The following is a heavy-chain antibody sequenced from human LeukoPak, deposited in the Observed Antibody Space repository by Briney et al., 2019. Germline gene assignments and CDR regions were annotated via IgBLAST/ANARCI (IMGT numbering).Heavy chain of an antibody. Sequence: PGGSLRLSCAASGFTFSSYAMHWVRQAPGKGLEWVAVISYDGSNKYYADSVKGRFTISRDNSKNTLYLQMNSLRAEDTAVYYCARDHYGDYAWAIKNYFGYWGQGTLVTVSS. CDR1: GFTFSSYA. CDR2: ISYDGSNK. V-gene: IGHV3-30-3*01. J-gene: IGHJ4*02. CDR3: ARDHYGDYAWAIKNYFGY. D-gene: IGHD4-17*01.